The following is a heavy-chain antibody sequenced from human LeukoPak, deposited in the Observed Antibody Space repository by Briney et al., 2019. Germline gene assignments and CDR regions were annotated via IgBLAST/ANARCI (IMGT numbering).Heavy chain of an antibody. V-gene: IGHV1-2*02. CDR3: ARDHGRWNLYNWFDP. CDR2: INPNSGGT. J-gene: IGHJ5*02. Sequence: ASVKVSCKASGYTFTGYYMHWVRQAPGQGLEWMGWINPNSGGTNYAQKFQGRVTMTRDTSISTAYMELSRLRSDDTAVYYCARDHGRWNLYNWFDPWGQGTLVTVSS. D-gene: IGHD1-7*01. CDR1: GYTFTGYY.